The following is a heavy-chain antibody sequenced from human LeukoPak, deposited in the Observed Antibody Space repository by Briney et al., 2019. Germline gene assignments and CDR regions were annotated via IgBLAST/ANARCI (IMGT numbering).Heavy chain of an antibody. Sequence: PSETLSLTCTVSGGSISSYYWSWIRQPPGKGLEWIGYIYYSGSTNYNPSLESRVTISVDTSKNQFSLKLSSVTAADTAVYYCAGGVDTVHYWGQGTLVTVSS. J-gene: IGHJ4*02. V-gene: IGHV4-59*01. D-gene: IGHD5-18*01. CDR2: IYYSGST. CDR3: AGGVDTVHY. CDR1: GGSISSYY.